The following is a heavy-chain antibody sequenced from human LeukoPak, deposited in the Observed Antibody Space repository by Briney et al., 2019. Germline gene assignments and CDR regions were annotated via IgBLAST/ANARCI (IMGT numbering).Heavy chain of an antibody. D-gene: IGHD4-11*01. V-gene: IGHV4-59*08. CDR3: ARHVGYSPGDY. CDR2: IYYSGST. Sequence: SETLSLTCTVSGGSISSYYWSWSRQPPGKGLEWIGYIYYSGSTNYNPSLKSRVTISVDTSKNQFSLKLSSVTAADTAVYYCARHVGYSPGDYWGQGTLVTVSS. J-gene: IGHJ4*02. CDR1: GGSISSYY.